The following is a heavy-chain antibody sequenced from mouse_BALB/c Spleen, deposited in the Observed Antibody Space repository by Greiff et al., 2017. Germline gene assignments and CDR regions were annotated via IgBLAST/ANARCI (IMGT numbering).Heavy chain of an antibody. CDR2: IYPGSGST. D-gene: IGHD4-1*01. Sequence: VQLQQSGPELVKPGASVKMSCKASGYTFTDYVISWVKKRTGQGLEWIGEIYPGSGSTYYNEKFKGKATLTADKSSNTAYMQLSSLTSEDSAVYFCARGRTGTAMDYWGRRTSVTVSS. J-gene: IGHJ4*01. CDR1: GYTFTDYV. CDR3: ARGRTGTAMDY. V-gene: IGHV1-77*01.